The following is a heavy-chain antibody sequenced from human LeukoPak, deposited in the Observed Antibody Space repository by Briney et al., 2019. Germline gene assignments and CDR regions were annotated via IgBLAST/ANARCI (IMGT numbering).Heavy chain of an antibody. CDR3: ARNGYDYYYGMDV. D-gene: IGHD5-12*01. Sequence: ASVKVSCKASGYTFTGYYMHWVRQAPGQGLGWMGRINPNSGGTNYAQKFQGRVTMTRDTSISTAYMELSRLRSDDTAVYYCARNGYDYYYGMDVWGQGTTVTVSS. CDR2: INPNSGGT. J-gene: IGHJ6*02. V-gene: IGHV1-2*06. CDR1: GYTFTGYY.